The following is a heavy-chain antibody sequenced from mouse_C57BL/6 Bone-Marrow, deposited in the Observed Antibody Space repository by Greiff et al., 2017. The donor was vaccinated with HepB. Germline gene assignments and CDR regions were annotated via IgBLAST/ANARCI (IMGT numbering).Heavy chain of an antibody. V-gene: IGHV5-2*01. D-gene: IGHD2-4*01. CDR1: EYEFPSHD. Sequence: EVKLVESGGGLVQPGESLKLSCESNEYEFPSHDMSWVRKTPEKRLELVAAINSDGGSTYYPDTMERRFIISRDNTKKTLYLQMSSLRAEDTALYYCARHASFNCDDYDGWFAYWGQGTLVTVSA. J-gene: IGHJ3*01. CDR3: ARHASFNCDDYDGWFAY. CDR2: INSDGGST.